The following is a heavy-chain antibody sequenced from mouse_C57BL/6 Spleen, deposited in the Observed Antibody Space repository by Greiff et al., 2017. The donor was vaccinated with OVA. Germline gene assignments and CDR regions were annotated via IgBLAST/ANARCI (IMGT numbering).Heavy chain of an antibody. CDR3: ANGNYAYFDV. J-gene: IGHJ1*03. CDR2: IYPGDGDT. D-gene: IGHD2-1*01. CDR1: GYAFSSSW. Sequence: QVQLQQSGPELVKPGASVKISCKASGYAFSSSWMNWVKQRPGKGLEWIGRIYPGDGDTNYNGKFKGKATLTADKSSSTAYMQLSSLTSEDSAVYFCANGNYAYFDVWGTGTTVTVSS. V-gene: IGHV1-82*01.